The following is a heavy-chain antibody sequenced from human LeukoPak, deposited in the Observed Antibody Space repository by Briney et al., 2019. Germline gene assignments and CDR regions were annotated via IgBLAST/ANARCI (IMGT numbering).Heavy chain of an antibody. V-gene: IGHV3-43D*03. D-gene: IGHD3-22*01. J-gene: IGHJ4*02. CDR3: ARDSQDGSASTCYFDY. CDR1: GFTFDDYA. CDR2: ISWDSRSA. Sequence: GGSLRLSCAASGFTFDDYAMHWVRQSPGKGLQWVSFISWDSRSAYSADSVDGRFTISRDNNKKSVFLQMNSLSAEDTAFYYCARDSQDGSASTCYFDYWGQGTLVTVSA.